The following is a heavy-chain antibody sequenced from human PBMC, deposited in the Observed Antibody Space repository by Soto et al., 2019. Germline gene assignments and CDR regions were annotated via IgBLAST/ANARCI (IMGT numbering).Heavy chain of an antibody. J-gene: IGHJ6*03. V-gene: IGHV5-51*01. CDR2: IYPFDSDI. CDR3: AILSTSPSKDLSYSYFSIDV. CDR1: EYTFTNSW. Sequence: GESLKISCQGSEYTFTNSWIAWVRQMSGKGLEYVGIIYPFDSDIRYNPSFQGHVTISADRSINTAFLHWSSLRASDTAMYYCAILSTSPSKDLSYSYFSIDVWGPGTTVTVYS. D-gene: IGHD3-9*01.